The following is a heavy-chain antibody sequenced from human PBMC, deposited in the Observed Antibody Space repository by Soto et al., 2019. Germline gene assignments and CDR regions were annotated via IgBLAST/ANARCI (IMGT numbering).Heavy chain of an antibody. D-gene: IGHD3-22*01. V-gene: IGHV4-4*02. CDR2: IYHSGST. J-gene: IGHJ6*02. Sequence: PSETLSLTCAVSGGSISSSNWWSWVRQPPGKGLEWIGEIYHSGSTNYNPSLKSRVTISVDKSKNQFSLKLSSVTAADTAVYYCARQIGIDYDIRRYYYYGMDVWGQGTTVTVSS. CDR3: ARQIGIDYDIRRYYYYGMDV. CDR1: GGSISSSNW.